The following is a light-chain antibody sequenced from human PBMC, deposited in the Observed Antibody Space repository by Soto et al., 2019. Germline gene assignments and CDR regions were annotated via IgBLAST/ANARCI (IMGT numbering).Light chain of an antibody. CDR1: QGIATH. CDR3: QQVNTYPHT. V-gene: IGKV1-9*01. J-gene: IGKJ2*01. CDR2: AAS. Sequence: DIQLTQSPSFLSASVGDRVIITCRASQGIATHLAWFQQRPGKAPKLLIFAASPLQSGVPSRFSRSGSGTEFTLTISSLQPEDFAPYYFQQVNTYPHTFGQGTKLEIK.